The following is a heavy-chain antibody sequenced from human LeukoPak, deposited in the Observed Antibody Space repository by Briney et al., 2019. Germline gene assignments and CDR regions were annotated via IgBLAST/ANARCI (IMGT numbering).Heavy chain of an antibody. CDR2: ISGSGGST. V-gene: IGHV3-23*01. J-gene: IGHJ5*02. CDR1: GFTFSSYE. CDR3: AKDRVTMVRGGTLSWFDP. Sequence: SGGSLRLSCAASGFTFSSYEMNWVRQAPGKGLEWVSAISGSGGSTYYADSVKGRFTISRDNSKNTLYLQMNSLRAEDTAVYYCAKDRVTMVRGGTLSWFDPWGQGTLVTVSS. D-gene: IGHD3-10*01.